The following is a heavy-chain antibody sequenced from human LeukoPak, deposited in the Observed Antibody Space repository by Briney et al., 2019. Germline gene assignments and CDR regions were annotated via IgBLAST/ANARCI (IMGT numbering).Heavy chain of an antibody. J-gene: IGHJ4*02. CDR2: ISAYNGNT. D-gene: IGHD3-10*01. Sequence: ASVKVSCKASGYTFTSYGTSWVRQAPGQGLEWMGWISAYNGNTNYAQKLQGRVTMTTDTSTSTAYMELRSLRSDDTAVYYCARFTMVRGVIIIPYYFDYWGQGTLVTVSS. V-gene: IGHV1-18*01. CDR1: GYTFTSYG. CDR3: ARFTMVRGVIIIPYYFDY.